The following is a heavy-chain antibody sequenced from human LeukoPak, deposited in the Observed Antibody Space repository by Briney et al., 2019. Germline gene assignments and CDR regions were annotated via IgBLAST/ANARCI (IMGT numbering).Heavy chain of an antibody. V-gene: IGHV1-2*02. CDR2: VNPNSGGT. D-gene: IGHD1-7*01. Sequence: GASVTVSFTASGYTFTGYYMHWVRQAPGQGLEWMGWVNPNSGGTNYAQTVQGRVTMTRDTSISTAYMELSRLRSDDTAVYYCARDVTGTTRYYYYYMDVWGKGTTVTVS. CDR1: GYTFTGYY. CDR3: ARDVTGTTRYYYYYMDV. J-gene: IGHJ6*03.